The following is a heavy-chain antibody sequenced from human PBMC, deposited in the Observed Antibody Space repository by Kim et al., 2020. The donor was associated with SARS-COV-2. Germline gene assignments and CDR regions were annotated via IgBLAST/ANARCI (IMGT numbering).Heavy chain of an antibody. Sequence: AVSVKSRITINPDTSKNQFSLQLNSVTPEDTAVYYCARDLGYLQVGYFDYWGQGTLVTVSS. V-gene: IGHV6-1*01. D-gene: IGHD1-26*01. J-gene: IGHJ4*02. CDR3: ARDLGYLQVGYFDY.